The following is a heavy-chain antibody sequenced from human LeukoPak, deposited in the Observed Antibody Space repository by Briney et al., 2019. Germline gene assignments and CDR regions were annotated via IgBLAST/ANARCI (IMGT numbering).Heavy chain of an antibody. J-gene: IGHJ4*02. CDR2: IYYSGST. V-gene: IGHV4-39*07. CDR3: ARGGSYRYHYFDY. Sequence: SETLSLTCTVSGDSISSSSYYWGWIRQPPGTGLEWIGSIYYSGSTYYNPSLKSRVTISVDTSKNQFSLKLSSVTAADTAVYYCARGGSYRYHYFDYWGQGTLVTVSS. D-gene: IGHD3-16*02. CDR1: GDSISSSSYY.